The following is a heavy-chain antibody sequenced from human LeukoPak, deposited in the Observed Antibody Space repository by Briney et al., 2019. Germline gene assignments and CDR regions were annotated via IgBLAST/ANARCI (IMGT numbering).Heavy chain of an antibody. Sequence: GGYLRLSCAASGFTFSSYEMNWVRQAPGKGLEWVSYISSSGSTIYYADSVKGRFTISRDNAKNSLYLQMNSLRAEDTAVYYCARAPKGALYGMDVWGKGTTVTVSS. D-gene: IGHD3-16*01. CDR2: ISSSGSTI. V-gene: IGHV3-48*03. CDR3: ARAPKGALYGMDV. J-gene: IGHJ6*04. CDR1: GFTFSSYE.